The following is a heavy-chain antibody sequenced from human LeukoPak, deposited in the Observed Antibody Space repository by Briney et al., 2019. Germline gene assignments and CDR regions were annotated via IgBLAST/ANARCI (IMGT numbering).Heavy chain of an antibody. CDR3: ARDRYDRSGYYDY. CDR1: GFTLSSYS. D-gene: IGHD3-22*01. Sequence: PGGSLRLSCAASGFTLSSYSMNWVRQAPGKGLEWVSSISSSSSYIHYTDSVKGRFTISRDNTKKSLYLQMNSPRAEDTAVYYCARDRYDRSGYYDYWGQGTLVTVSS. J-gene: IGHJ4*02. V-gene: IGHV3-21*01. CDR2: ISSSSSYI.